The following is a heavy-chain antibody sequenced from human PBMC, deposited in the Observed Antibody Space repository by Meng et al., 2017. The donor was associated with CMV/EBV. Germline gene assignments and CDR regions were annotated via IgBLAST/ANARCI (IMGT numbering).Heavy chain of an antibody. CDR2: IYYSGST. CDR1: GGSISSYY. Sequence: SETLSLTCTVSGGSISSYYWSWIRQPPGKGLEWIGYIYYSGSTNYNPSLKSRVTISVDTSKNQFSLKLSSMTAADTAVYYCARVVGDVVVPAATQYYFDYWGQGTLVTVSS. J-gene: IGHJ4*02. V-gene: IGHV4-59*01. CDR3: ARVVGDVVVPAATQYYFDY. D-gene: IGHD2-2*01.